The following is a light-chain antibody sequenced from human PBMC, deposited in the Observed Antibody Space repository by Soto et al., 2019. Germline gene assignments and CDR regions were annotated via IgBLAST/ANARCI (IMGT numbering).Light chain of an antibody. J-gene: IGKJ2*01. CDR1: QSISTY. CDR2: AAS. Sequence: DVQMTQSPSSLSASVGDKVTITCRASQSISTYLNWYQQKPGKAPKLLIYAASSLQSGVPSRFSGPGSGTDFTLAINSLQPEDFATYYCQQTYNLPRTFGQGTKLEIK. V-gene: IGKV1-39*01. CDR3: QQTYNLPRT.